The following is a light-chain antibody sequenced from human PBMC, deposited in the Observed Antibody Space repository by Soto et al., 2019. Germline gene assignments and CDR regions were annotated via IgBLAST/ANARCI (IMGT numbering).Light chain of an antibody. CDR1: HDITSY. Sequence: DIQMPQSPSSLSASVGDRVTITCQASHDITSYLNWYQHKPGKAPKLLIYDASILEVGVPSRFNESGSGKDCTFTISSLQPADVATYYCEICVFLPIFGPGPPVDCK. CDR3: EICVFLPI. J-gene: IGKJ3*01. V-gene: IGKV1-33*01. CDR2: DAS.